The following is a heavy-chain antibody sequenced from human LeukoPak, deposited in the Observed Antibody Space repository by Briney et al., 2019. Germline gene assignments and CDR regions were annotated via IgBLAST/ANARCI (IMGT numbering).Heavy chain of an antibody. V-gene: IGHV3-23*01. J-gene: IGHJ4*02. CDR3: AKWGDYDILTGYYDSDY. Sequence: ASLRLSCAASGFTFSNYAMSWVRQAPGKGLEWVSAVSGRDDSTYYADSVKGRFTISRDNSKNTLYLQMNSLRAEDTAVYYCAKWGDYDILTGYYDSDYWGQGTLVTVSS. D-gene: IGHD3-9*01. CDR1: GFTFSNYA. CDR2: VSGRDDST.